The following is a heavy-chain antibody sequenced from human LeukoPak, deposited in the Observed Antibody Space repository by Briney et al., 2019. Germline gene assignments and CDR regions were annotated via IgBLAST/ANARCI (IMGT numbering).Heavy chain of an antibody. Sequence: PSETLSLTCAVYGGSFSRYYWSWIRQSPGKGLEWIAEIDHRGDTNYNPSVKSRVTISVDTSKNQFSLKVRSLSAADTAVYYCARGATISETGYFDFWGQGTLVTVSS. V-gene: IGHV4-34*01. CDR2: IDHRGDT. D-gene: IGHD5-24*01. CDR1: GGSFSRYY. J-gene: IGHJ4*03. CDR3: ARGATISETGYFDF.